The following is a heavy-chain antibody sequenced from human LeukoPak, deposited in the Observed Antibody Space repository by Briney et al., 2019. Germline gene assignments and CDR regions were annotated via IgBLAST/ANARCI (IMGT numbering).Heavy chain of an antibody. CDR3: ARMYYYDSSGYFRTDFDY. J-gene: IGHJ4*02. Sequence: GGSLRLSCAASGFTFSSYWMSWVRQAPGKGLEWVSSISTSGSYIYYANSMKGRFTISRDNAKNSLYLQMNSLRAEDTAVYYCARMYYYDSSGYFRTDFDYWGQGTLVTVSS. CDR1: GFTFSSYW. V-gene: IGHV3-21*01. D-gene: IGHD3-22*01. CDR2: ISTSGSYI.